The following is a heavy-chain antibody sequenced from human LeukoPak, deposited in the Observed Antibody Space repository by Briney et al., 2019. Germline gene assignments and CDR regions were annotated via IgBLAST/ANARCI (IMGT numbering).Heavy chain of an antibody. CDR1: GFTVSSNY. V-gene: IGHV3-53*01. J-gene: IGHJ4*02. Sequence: GGSLRLSCAASGFTVSSNYTSWVRQAPGKGLEWVSLIDSSGSTYYADSVKGRFSISRDKSKNTVDLQMNSLRAEDTAVYYCARDVVGDLKPFDYWGQGTLVTVSS. CDR3: ARDVVGDLKPFDY. CDR2: IDSSGST. D-gene: IGHD2-21*02.